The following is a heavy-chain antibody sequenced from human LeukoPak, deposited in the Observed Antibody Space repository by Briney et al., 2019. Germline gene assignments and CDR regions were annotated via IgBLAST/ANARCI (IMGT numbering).Heavy chain of an antibody. CDR2: IRYVGSNK. CDR3: AKAYYYYDSSGYPSLGDY. Sequence: GGSLRLSCAPSGFTFSSYGMHWVRQAPRKGLERVAFIRYVGSNKYYADSVKGRFTISRNNSKNTLYLQMNSLRAEDTAVYYCAKAYYYYDSSGYPSLGDYWGQGTLVTVSS. J-gene: IGHJ4*02. CDR1: GFTFSSYG. D-gene: IGHD3-22*01. V-gene: IGHV3-30*02.